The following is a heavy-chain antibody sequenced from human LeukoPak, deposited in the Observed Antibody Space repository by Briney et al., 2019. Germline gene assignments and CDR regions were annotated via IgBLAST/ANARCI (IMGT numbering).Heavy chain of an antibody. CDR3: SAGKEGFGWPAENDY. CDR1: GGSISSGGYS. D-gene: IGHD6-19*01. CDR2: IYHSGST. Sequence: SETLSLTCAVSGGSISSGGYSWSWIRQPPGKGLEWIGYIYHSGSTYYNPSLKSRVTISVDRSKNQFSLKLSSVTAADTAVYYCSAGKEGFGWPAENDYWGQGTLVTVSS. V-gene: IGHV4-30-2*01. J-gene: IGHJ4*02.